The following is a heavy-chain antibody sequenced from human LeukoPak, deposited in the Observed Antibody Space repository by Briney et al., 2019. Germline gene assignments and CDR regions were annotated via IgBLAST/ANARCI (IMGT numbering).Heavy chain of an antibody. Sequence: GGSLKLSCAASGFTFSGSAMHWVRQAYGKGLEWVGSIRSKANSYATAYAASVKGRFTISRDDSKNTAYLQMNSLKTEDTAVYYCTRGITMVRGVTSPFDYWGQGTLVTVSS. D-gene: IGHD3-10*01. V-gene: IGHV3-73*01. CDR3: TRGITMVRGVTSPFDY. CDR2: IRSKANSYAT. CDR1: GFTFSGSA. J-gene: IGHJ4*02.